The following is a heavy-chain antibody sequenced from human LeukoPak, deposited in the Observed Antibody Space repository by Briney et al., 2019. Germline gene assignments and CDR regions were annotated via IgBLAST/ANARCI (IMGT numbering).Heavy chain of an antibody. V-gene: IGHV3-30*03. Sequence: GGSLRLSCAASGFTFSNYDMHWVRQAPGKGLEWVAVISYGGSNKYFADSVKGRFTISRDNSKNTLYLQMNSLRAEDTAVYYCATPYSYGYYFDYWGQGTLVTVSS. CDR1: GFTFSNYD. CDR3: ATPYSYGYYFDY. D-gene: IGHD5-18*01. J-gene: IGHJ4*02. CDR2: ISYGGSNK.